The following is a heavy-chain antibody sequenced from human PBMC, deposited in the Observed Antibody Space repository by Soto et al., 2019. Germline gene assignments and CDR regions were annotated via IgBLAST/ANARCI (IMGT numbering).Heavy chain of an antibody. V-gene: IGHV1-69*01. Sequence: QVQLVQSGAEVKKPGSSVKVSCKASGGTFSSYAISWVRQAPGQGLEWKGGIIPIFGTANYAQKFQGRVTITADESTSTAYMELSSLRSEDTAVYYCARVWRYQLLPVSYGIDVWGQGTTVTVSS. D-gene: IGHD2-2*01. J-gene: IGHJ6*02. CDR1: GGTFSSYA. CDR2: IIPIFGTA. CDR3: ARVWRYQLLPVSYGIDV.